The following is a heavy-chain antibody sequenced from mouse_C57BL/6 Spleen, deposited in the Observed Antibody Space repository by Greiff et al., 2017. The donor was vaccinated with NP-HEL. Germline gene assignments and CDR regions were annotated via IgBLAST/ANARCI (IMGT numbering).Heavy chain of an antibody. D-gene: IGHD1-1*01. CDR2: ISYSGST. CDR1: GYSITSDY. J-gene: IGHJ4*01. V-gene: IGHV3-8*01. Sequence: EVQLQQSGPGLAKPSQTLSLTCSVTGYSITSDYWNWIRKFPGNKLEYMGYISYSGSTYYNPSLKSRISITRDTSKNQYYLQLNSVTTEDTATYYCARFTTVVATRGYAMDYWGQGTSVTVSS. CDR3: ARFTTVVATRGYAMDY.